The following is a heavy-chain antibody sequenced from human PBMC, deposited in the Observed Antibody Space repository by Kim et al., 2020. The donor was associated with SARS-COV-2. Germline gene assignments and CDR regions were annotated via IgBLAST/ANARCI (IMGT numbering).Heavy chain of an antibody. Sequence: GGSLRLSCAASGFTFSSYAMHWVRQAPGKGLEWVAVISYDGSNKYYADSVKGRFTISRDNSKNTLYLQMNSLRAEDTAVYYCARDKRYSSGYWGQGTLVTVSS. D-gene: IGHD6-19*01. CDR1: GFTFSSYA. CDR2: ISYDGSNK. V-gene: IGHV3-30-3*01. J-gene: IGHJ4*02. CDR3: ARDKRYSSGY.